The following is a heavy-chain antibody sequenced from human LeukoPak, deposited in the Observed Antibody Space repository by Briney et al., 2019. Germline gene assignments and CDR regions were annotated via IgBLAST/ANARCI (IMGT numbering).Heavy chain of an antibody. V-gene: IGHV3-23*01. D-gene: IGHD3-22*01. CDR1: GFTFSSYG. J-gene: IGHJ4*02. CDR2: ISGSGGST. CDR3: AKDMGERITMIWFDY. Sequence: GGSLRLSCAASGFTFSSYGMSWVRQAPGKGLEWVSAISGSGGSTYYADSVKGRFTISRDNSKNTLYLQMNSLRAEDTAVYYCAKDMGERITMIWFDYWGQGTLVTVSS.